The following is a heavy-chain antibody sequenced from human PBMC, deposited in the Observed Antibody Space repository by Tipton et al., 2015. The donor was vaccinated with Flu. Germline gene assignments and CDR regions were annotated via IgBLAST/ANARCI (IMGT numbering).Heavy chain of an antibody. CDR2: VYHGGTT. D-gene: IGHD3-10*01. CDR1: DYSISSGYY. Sequence: TLSLTCAVSDYSISSGYYWGWIRQPPGKGLEWIGCVYHGGTTYYNPSLKGRVAISLDTFNNQFSLKLTSVTAADTAVYFCATTTYYYGSGTHDYWGQGTLVTVSS. CDR3: ATTTYYYGSGTHDY. V-gene: IGHV4-38-2*01. J-gene: IGHJ4*02.